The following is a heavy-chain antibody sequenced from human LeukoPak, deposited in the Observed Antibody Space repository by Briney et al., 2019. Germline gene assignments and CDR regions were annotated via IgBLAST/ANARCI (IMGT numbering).Heavy chain of an antibody. CDR1: GSPFDDFG. V-gene: IGHV3-48*03. Sequence: GGSMRPSCAASGSPFDDFGMNWVRQAPGRGRGWVSSIRSSGGTIFYTGSVKGRFTLSRGNSKHSLYRQMNCHRAEDTAVYYCAELGITMNGGVWGKGTTVTIAS. J-gene: IGHJ6*04. CDR2: IRSSGGTI. D-gene: IGHD3-10*02. CDR3: AELGITMNGGV.